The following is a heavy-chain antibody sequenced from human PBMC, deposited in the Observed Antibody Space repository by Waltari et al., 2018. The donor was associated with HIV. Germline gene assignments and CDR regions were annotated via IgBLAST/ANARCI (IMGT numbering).Heavy chain of an antibody. D-gene: IGHD6-6*01. CDR1: GYTLTELS. J-gene: IGHJ4*02. CDR2: CDPEDGET. Sequence: QVQLVQSGAEVKKPGASVKVSCKVSGYTLTELSMPWVRQAPGKGLEWMGGCDPEDGETIYAQKFQGRGTMTEYTSTDTAYMELSSLRSEDTAVYYCATDLRGIAARPRALDYWGQGTLVTVSS. V-gene: IGHV1-24*01. CDR3: ATDLRGIAARPRALDY.